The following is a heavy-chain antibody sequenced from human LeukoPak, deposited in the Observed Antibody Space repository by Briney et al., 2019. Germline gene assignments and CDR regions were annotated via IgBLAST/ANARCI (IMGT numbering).Heavy chain of an antibody. D-gene: IGHD2-8*01. CDR2: MQYDGSVI. CDR1: GFTFSSYG. Sequence: GGSLRLSCAASGFTFSSYGMHWVRQAPGKGLEWVTFMQYDGSVIFYADSVKGRFTISRDNSKNTVYLQMSSLRTEDTAVYFCAQDVPIERVPGVGPGSWGQGTLVTVSS. V-gene: IGHV3-30*02. CDR3: AQDVPIERVPGVGPGS. J-gene: IGHJ5*02.